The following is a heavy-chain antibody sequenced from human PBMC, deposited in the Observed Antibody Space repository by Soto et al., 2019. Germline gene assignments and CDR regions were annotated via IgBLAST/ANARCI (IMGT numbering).Heavy chain of an antibody. CDR2: IIPIFGTA. D-gene: IGHD1-7*01. CDR1: GGTFSSYA. CDR3: SRGPPSSIELVLQLYYYYGMDV. J-gene: IGHJ6*02. Sequence: QVQLVQSGAEVKKPGSSVKVSCKASGGTFSSYAISWVRQAPGQGLEWMGGIIPIFGTANYAQKFQGRVTITADKYTRTAYMELSSMRSEETAVYYCSRGPPSSIELVLQLYYYYGMDVWGQGTTVTVSS. V-gene: IGHV1-69*06.